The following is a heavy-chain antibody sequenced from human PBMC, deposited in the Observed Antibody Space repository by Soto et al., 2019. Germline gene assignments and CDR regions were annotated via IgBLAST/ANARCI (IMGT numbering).Heavy chain of an antibody. CDR3: AKYLSGYDRTERPFDYYGLDI. V-gene: IGHV3-30*18. D-gene: IGHD5-12*01. CDR1: GFTFNNYG. Sequence: GGSRRLSCAASGFTFNNYGMHWVRQAPGKGLEWVAVISYDGNKKYSADSVKGRFTISRDNSKNTLYLQMNSLRTEDTAVYYCAKYLSGYDRTERPFDYYGLDIWGQGTTVTVSS. CDR2: ISYDGNKK. J-gene: IGHJ6*02.